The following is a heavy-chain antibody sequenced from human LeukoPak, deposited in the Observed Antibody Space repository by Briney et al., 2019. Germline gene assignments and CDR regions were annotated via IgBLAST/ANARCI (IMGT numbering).Heavy chain of an antibody. CDR2: ISYDGSNK. V-gene: IGHV3-30*04. Sequence: GGSLRLSCAASGFTFSSYAMHWVRQAPGKGLEWVAVISYDGSNKYYADSVKGRFTISRDNSKNTLYLQVNSLRAEDTAVYYCAKDYYDTNGYPDYWGRGTLVTVSS. J-gene: IGHJ4*02. CDR3: AKDYYDTNGYPDY. D-gene: IGHD3-22*01. CDR1: GFTFSSYA.